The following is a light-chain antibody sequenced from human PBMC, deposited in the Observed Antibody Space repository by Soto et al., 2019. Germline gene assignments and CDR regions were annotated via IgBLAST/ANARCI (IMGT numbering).Light chain of an antibody. J-gene: IGKJ4*01. CDR2: DVS. Sequence: EIVLTQSPVTLSLSPGERATLSCRASQSVTSFLAWYQQKPGQDPRLLIYDVSNRATGIPARFSGSGSGTDFTLTISSLEPEDFAVYYCQQRSNWPLTFGGGTKVEIK. CDR1: QSVTSF. V-gene: IGKV3-11*01. CDR3: QQRSNWPLT.